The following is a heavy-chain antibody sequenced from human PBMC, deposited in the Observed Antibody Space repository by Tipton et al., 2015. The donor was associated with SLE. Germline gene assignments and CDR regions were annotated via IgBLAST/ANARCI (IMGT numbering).Heavy chain of an antibody. CDR1: AYTFINYG. CDR3: ARSWVHSPVAYFDY. Sequence: LVQSGAEVKKPGASVKVSCKASAYTFINYGITWVRQAPGQGLEWMGWINTYSGNTNYAQKLQGRVTMTTDTSTSTAYMELRSLRSAASAVYFCARSWVHSPVAYFDYWGQGTLVTVSP. D-gene: IGHD4-23*01. J-gene: IGHJ4*02. V-gene: IGHV1-18*01. CDR2: INTYSGNT.